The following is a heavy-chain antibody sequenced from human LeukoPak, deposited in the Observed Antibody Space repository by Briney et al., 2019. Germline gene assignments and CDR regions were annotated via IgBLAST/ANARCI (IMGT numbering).Heavy chain of an antibody. Sequence: PGGSLRLSCAASGFTFSSYERNWVRQAPGKGLDWVSYISSSSSTIYYADSVKGRFTISRDNAKKSLYLQMHRLRAEDTAVYYCARDLMGWDLHYFDYWGQGTLVTVSS. V-gene: IGHV3-48*03. D-gene: IGHD1-26*01. CDR2: ISSSSSTI. CDR1: GFTFSSYE. J-gene: IGHJ4*02. CDR3: ARDLMGWDLHYFDY.